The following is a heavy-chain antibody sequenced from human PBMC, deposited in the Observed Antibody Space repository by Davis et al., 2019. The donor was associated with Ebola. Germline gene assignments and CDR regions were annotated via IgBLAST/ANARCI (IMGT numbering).Heavy chain of an antibody. CDR1: GGTFSSYA. V-gene: IGHV1-69*06. CDR2: IVPIFGTA. CDR3: ARDVTIFGVVIQGRYYYGMDV. Sequence: SVKVSCKASGGTFSSYAISWVRQAPGQGLEWMGGIVPIFGTANYAQKFQGRVTITADKSTSTAYMELSSLGSEDTAVDYCARDVTIFGVVIQGRYYYGMDVWGQGTTVTVSS. D-gene: IGHD3-3*01. J-gene: IGHJ6*02.